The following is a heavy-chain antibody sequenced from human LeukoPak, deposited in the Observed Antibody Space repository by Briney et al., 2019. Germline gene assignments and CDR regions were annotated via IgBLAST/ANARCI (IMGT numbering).Heavy chain of an antibody. V-gene: IGHV1-45*02. CDR3: ATITMVRGVFAFDI. CDR2: ITPFNGNT. CDR1: GYTFTYRY. D-gene: IGHD3-10*01. J-gene: IGHJ3*02. Sequence: GASVKVSCKASGYTFTYRYLHWVRQAPGQALEWMGWITPFNGNTNYAQKFQDRVTITRDRSMSTAYMELSSPRSEDTAMYYCATITMVRGVFAFDIWGQGTMVTVSS.